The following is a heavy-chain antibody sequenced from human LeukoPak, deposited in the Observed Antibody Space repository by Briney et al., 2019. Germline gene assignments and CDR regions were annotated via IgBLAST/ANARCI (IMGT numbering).Heavy chain of an antibody. CDR3: ARGSYDYVWGSYRFDI. CDR2: INHSGST. D-gene: IGHD3-16*02. J-gene: IGHJ3*02. V-gene: IGHV4-34*01. Sequence: SETLSLTCAVYGGSFGGYYWSWIRQPPGKGLEWIGEINHSGSTNYNPSLKSRVTISVDTSKNQFSLKLSSVTAADTAVYYCARGSYDYVWGSYRFDIWGQGTMVTVSS. CDR1: GGSFGGYY.